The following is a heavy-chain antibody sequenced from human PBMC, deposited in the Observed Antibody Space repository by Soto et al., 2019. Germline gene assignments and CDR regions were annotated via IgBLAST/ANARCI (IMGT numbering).Heavy chain of an antibody. CDR1: GGSISSGGYY. Sequence: PSETLSLTCTVSGGSISSGGYYWSWIRQHPGKGLEWIGYIYYSGSTYYNPSLKSRVTISVDTSKNQFSLKLSSVTAADTAVYYCARRNDYSNYDYYYYYMDVWGKGTTVTVSS. V-gene: IGHV4-31*03. J-gene: IGHJ6*03. CDR2: IYYSGST. CDR3: ARRNDYSNYDYYYYYMDV. D-gene: IGHD4-4*01.